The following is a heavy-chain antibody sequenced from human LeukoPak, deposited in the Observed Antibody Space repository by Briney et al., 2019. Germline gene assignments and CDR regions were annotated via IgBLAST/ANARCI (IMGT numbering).Heavy chain of an antibody. V-gene: IGHV3-21*01. Sequence: GGSMRLSCAASGFTFSSYSMNWVRQAPGKGLEWVSSISSSSSYIYYADSVKGRFTISRDNAKNSLYLQMNSLRAEDTAVYYCARDPIAAAGTSYFDYWGQGTLVTVSS. D-gene: IGHD6-13*01. CDR1: GFTFSSYS. CDR2: ISSSSSYI. CDR3: ARDPIAAAGTSYFDY. J-gene: IGHJ4*02.